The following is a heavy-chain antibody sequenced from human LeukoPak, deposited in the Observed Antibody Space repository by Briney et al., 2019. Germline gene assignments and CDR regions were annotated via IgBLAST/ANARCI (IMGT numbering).Heavy chain of an antibody. V-gene: IGHV3-21*01. CDR3: ARSSKKEWLVRRYFDY. D-gene: IGHD6-19*01. CDR1: GFTFSSYS. Sequence: GGSLRLSCAASGFTFSSYSMNWVRQAPGKGLEWVSSISSSSSYIYYADSVKGRFTISRDNAKNSLYLQMNSLRAEDTAVYYCARSSKKEWLVRRYFDYWGQGTLVTVSS. CDR2: ISSSSSYI. J-gene: IGHJ4*02.